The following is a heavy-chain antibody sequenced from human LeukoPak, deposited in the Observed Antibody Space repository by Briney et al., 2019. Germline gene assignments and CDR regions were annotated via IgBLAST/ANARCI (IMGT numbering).Heavy chain of an antibody. Sequence: SETLSLTCTVSGGSFSSHYWSWIRQPPGKGLEWIGYIYYSGSTNYNPSLKSRVTISVDTSKNQFSLKLSSVTAADTAVYYCARDKADPYYYDSSGDAFDIWGQGTMVTVSS. D-gene: IGHD3-22*01. CDR3: ARDKADPYYYDSSGDAFDI. CDR2: IYYSGST. CDR1: GGSFSSHY. V-gene: IGHV4-59*11. J-gene: IGHJ3*02.